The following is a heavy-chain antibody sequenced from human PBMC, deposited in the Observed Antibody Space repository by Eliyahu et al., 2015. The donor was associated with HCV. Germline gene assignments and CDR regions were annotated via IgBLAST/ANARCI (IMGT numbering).Heavy chain of an antibody. Sequence: QITLKESGPALVEPTQTLTLTCTFSGFSMSSGGVAVGWIRQPPGKALEWLAHVFWDDDKRYSPFLKSRLTIIQDPSRDQIVLTLTNVDPADTARYFCAHRRRGGDYFDYWGQGTLVTVSS. CDR3: AHRRRGGDYFDY. CDR1: GFSMSSGGVA. CDR2: VFWDDDK. D-gene: IGHD2-21*01. V-gene: IGHV2-5*02. J-gene: IGHJ4*02.